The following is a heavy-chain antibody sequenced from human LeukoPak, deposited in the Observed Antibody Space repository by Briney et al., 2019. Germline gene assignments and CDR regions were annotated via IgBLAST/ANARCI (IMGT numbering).Heavy chain of an antibody. CDR2: IHYNGIT. Sequence: GSLRLSCAASGFTFSSYAMSWIRQPPGKGLEWIGYIHYNGITNYSPSLKSRVTMSLDTSKNQVSLKLNSVSAADTAVYYCARHISSGGTYAHFDYWGQGTLVTVSS. V-gene: IGHV4-59*08. J-gene: IGHJ4*02. D-gene: IGHD1-26*01. CDR3: ARHISSGGTYAHFDY. CDR1: GFTFSSYA.